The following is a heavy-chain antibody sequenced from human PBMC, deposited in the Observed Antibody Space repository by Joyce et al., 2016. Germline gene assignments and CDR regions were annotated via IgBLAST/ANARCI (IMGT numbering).Heavy chain of an antibody. J-gene: IGHJ4*02. CDR2: IDKSGDVE. CDR1: GFSFGTYA. Sequence: VQLLESGGGLVRPGGSLRLSCTASGFSFGTYAMNWVRQAPGKGLKWVSSIDKSGDVEQYAASVKGRFTISRDNSKNTVYLRMSSLRVEDTAVYYCAKRVVAGAIDHWGQGTQVSVSS. V-gene: IGHV3-23*01. D-gene: IGHD6-19*01. CDR3: AKRVVAGAIDH.